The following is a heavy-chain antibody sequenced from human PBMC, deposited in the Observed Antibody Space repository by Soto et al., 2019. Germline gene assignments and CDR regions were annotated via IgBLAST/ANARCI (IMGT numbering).Heavy chain of an antibody. CDR2: ISYDGSNK. D-gene: IGHD2-2*01. CDR3: AKGDIVVVAAAPFDY. V-gene: IGHV3-30*18. CDR1: GFTFSSYG. Sequence: GGSLRLSCAASGFTFSSYGMHWVRQAPGKGLEWVAVISYDGSNKYYADSVKGRFTISRDNSKNTLYLQMNSLRAEDTAVYYCAKGDIVVVAAAPFDYWGQGTLVTVSS. J-gene: IGHJ4*02.